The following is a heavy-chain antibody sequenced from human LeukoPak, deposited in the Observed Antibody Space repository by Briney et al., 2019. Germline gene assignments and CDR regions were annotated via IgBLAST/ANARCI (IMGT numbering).Heavy chain of an antibody. Sequence: GGSLRLSCAASGFTFSSYWMSWVRQAPAQGLVWVSRINSDGSSTNYADSVKGRFTISRDNAKNTLYLQMNSLRAEDTAVYYCARDRSIASDYWGQGTLVTVSS. J-gene: IGHJ4*02. CDR1: GFTFSSYW. D-gene: IGHD6-6*01. CDR2: INSDGSST. V-gene: IGHV3-74*01. CDR3: ARDRSIASDY.